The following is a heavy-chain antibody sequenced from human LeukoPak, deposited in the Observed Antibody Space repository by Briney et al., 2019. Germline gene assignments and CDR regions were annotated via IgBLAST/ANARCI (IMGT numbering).Heavy chain of an antibody. Sequence: ASVKVSCKASGYTFTSYGISWVRQAPGQGLEWMGWISAYNGNTNYAQKLQGRVTMTTDTSTSTAYMELRSLRSDDTAVYYCARDRGIAVAGTEYFDLWGRGTLSLSPQ. D-gene: IGHD6-19*01. CDR2: ISAYNGNT. CDR1: GYTFTSYG. J-gene: IGHJ2*01. CDR3: ARDRGIAVAGTEYFDL. V-gene: IGHV1-18*01.